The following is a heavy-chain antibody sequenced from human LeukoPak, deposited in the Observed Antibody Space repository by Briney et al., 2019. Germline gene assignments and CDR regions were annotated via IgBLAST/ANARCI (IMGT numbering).Heavy chain of an antibody. J-gene: IGHJ4*02. V-gene: IGHV3-21*01. Sequence: PGGSLRLSCAASGFTFSNAWMSWVRQAPGKGLEWVSYISGSGTEIYYADSVKGRFTISRDNAKNALYLQMNSLSAEDTAVYYCARVSGTYYKGHFDYWGQGTLVTVSS. D-gene: IGHD3-10*01. CDR3: ARVSGTYYKGHFDY. CDR2: ISGSGTEI. CDR1: GFTFSNAW.